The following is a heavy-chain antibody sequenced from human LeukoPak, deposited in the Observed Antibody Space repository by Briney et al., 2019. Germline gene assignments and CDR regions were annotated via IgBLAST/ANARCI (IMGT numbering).Heavy chain of an antibody. D-gene: IGHD3-10*01. Sequence: GGSLRLSCAASGFTFSSYSMNWVRQAPGKGLEWVSSISSSSSYIYYADSVKGRFTISRDNAKNSLYLQMNSLRAEDTAVYYCARDPPRYYYGSGSSSLGYWGQGTLVTVSS. CDR2: ISSSSSYI. V-gene: IGHV3-21*01. CDR3: ARDPPRYYYGSGSSSLGY. J-gene: IGHJ4*02. CDR1: GFTFSSYS.